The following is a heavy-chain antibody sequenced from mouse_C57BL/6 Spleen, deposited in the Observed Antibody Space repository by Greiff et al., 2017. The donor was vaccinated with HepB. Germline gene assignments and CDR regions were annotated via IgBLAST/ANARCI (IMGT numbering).Heavy chain of an antibody. J-gene: IGHJ3*01. V-gene: IGHV10-3*01. D-gene: IGHD1-1*01. CDR1: GFTFNTYA. CDR2: IRSKSSNYAT. Sequence: EVMLVESGGGLVQPKGSLKLSCAASGFTFNTYAMHWVRQAPGKGLEWVARIRSKSSNYATYYADSVKDRFTISRDDSQSMLYLQMNNLKTEDTAMYYCVREGDYYGSREAWFAYWGQGTLVTVSA. CDR3: VREGDYYGSREAWFAY.